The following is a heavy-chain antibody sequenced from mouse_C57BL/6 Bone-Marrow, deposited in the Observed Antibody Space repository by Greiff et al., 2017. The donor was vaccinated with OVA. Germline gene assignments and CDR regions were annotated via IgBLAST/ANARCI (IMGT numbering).Heavy chain of an antibody. CDR2: ISNLAYSI. D-gene: IGHD2-4*01. Sequence: VMLVESGGGLVQPGGSLKLSCAASGFTFSDYGMAWVRQAPRKGPEWVAFISNLAYSIYYADTVTGRFTISRENAKNTLYLEMSSLRSEDTAMYYCARHDYDGWFAYWGQGTLVTVSA. V-gene: IGHV5-15*01. CDR1: GFTFSDYG. CDR3: ARHDYDGWFAY. J-gene: IGHJ3*01.